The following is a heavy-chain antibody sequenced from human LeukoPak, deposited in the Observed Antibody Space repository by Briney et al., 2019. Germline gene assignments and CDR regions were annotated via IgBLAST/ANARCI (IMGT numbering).Heavy chain of an antibody. J-gene: IGHJ4*02. V-gene: IGHV3-33*08. CDR2: IRYDGSNK. CDR1: GFTFSSYG. Sequence: SGRSPRLSCAASGFTFSSYGMHWVRQAPGKGLEWVAFIRYDGSNKYYADSVKGRFTISRDNAKNSLYLQMNSLRAEDTAVYYCARDISVNYYDSSGYLDYWGQGTLVTVSS. CDR3: ARDISVNYYDSSGYLDY. D-gene: IGHD3-22*01.